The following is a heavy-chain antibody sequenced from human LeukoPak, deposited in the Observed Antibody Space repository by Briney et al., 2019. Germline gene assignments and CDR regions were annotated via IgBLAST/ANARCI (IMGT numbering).Heavy chain of an antibody. Sequence: ASVKVSCKASGYTFTSYGISWVRQAPGQGLEWMGWISAYNGNTNYAQKLQGRVTMTTDTSTSTAYMELRSPRSDDTAVYYCARDSGGYYYGHFDYWGQGTLVTVSS. CDR3: ARDSGGYYYGHFDY. V-gene: IGHV1-18*01. J-gene: IGHJ4*02. CDR1: GYTFTSYG. D-gene: IGHD3-22*01. CDR2: ISAYNGNT.